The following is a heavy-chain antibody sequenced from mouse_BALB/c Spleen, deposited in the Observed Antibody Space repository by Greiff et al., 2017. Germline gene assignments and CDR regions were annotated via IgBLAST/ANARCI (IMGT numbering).Heavy chain of an antibody. Sequence: QVQLQQSGAELMKPGASVKISCKATGYTFSSYWIEWVKQRPGHGLEWIGEILPGSGSTNYNEKFKGKATFTADTSSNTAYIQLSSLTSEDSAVYYCAREDYGSRDPYWYFDVWGAGTTVTVSS. V-gene: IGHV1-9*01. CDR2: ILPGSGST. CDR1: GYTFSSYW. CDR3: AREDYGSRDPYWYFDV. D-gene: IGHD1-1*01. J-gene: IGHJ1*01.